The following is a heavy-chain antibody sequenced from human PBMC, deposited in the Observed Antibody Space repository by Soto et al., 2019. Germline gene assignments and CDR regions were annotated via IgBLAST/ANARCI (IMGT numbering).Heavy chain of an antibody. CDR2: ISSSSSYI. Sequence: PGGSLRLSCAASGFTFSSYSMNWVRQSPGKGLEWVSSISSSSSYIYYADSVKGRFTISRDNAKNSLYLQMNSLRAEDTAVYYCARGEEITIFGVVIIRGMDVWGQGTTVTVSS. CDR1: GFTFSSYS. CDR3: ARGEEITIFGVVIIRGMDV. V-gene: IGHV3-21*04. J-gene: IGHJ6*02. D-gene: IGHD3-3*01.